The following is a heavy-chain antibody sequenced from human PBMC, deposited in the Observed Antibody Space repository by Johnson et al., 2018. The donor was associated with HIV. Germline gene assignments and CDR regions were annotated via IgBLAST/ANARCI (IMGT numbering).Heavy chain of an antibody. V-gene: IGHV3-13*01. CDR1: RFIFNDYD. CDR3: ARGPIADDAFDI. CDR2: IGTAGDT. D-gene: IGHD3-16*02. Sequence: VQLVESGGGLVQPGGSLRLSCAASRFIFNDYDMHWVRQVTGKGLEWVSGIGTAGDTYYQGSVKGRFTLSRENAKNTLYLQMNSLRAEDPAVYFCARGPIADDAFDIWGQGTMVTVSS. J-gene: IGHJ3*02.